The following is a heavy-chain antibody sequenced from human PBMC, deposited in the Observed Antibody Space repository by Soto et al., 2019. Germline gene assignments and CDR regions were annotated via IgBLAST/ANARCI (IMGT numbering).Heavy chain of an antibody. V-gene: IGHV1-18*01. CDR2: IIPIFGNT. Sequence: ASVKVSCKASGGTFSSYAISWVRQAPGQGLEWMGGIIPIFGNTNYAQKLQGRVTMTTDTSTSTAYMELRSLRSDDTAVYYCARDGEGSGWYRYWYFDLWGRGTLVTVSS. CDR3: ARDGEGSGWYRYWYFDL. D-gene: IGHD6-19*01. CDR1: GGTFSSYA. J-gene: IGHJ2*01.